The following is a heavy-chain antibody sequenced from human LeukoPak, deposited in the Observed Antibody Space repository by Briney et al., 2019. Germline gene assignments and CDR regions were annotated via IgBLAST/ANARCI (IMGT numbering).Heavy chain of an antibody. CDR3: AAELSSTGDLDY. CDR2: ISRDGNKE. D-gene: IGHD7-27*01. CDR1: GMPFSNYW. Sequence: SGGSLRLSCVTSGMPFSNYWMFWVRQAPGKGLEWVADISRDGNKEVYVDSVKGRFAISRDNRKNSLFLQMNSLRGEDTAVYYCAAELSSTGDLDYRGQGILVTVSS. V-gene: IGHV3-7*05. J-gene: IGHJ4*02.